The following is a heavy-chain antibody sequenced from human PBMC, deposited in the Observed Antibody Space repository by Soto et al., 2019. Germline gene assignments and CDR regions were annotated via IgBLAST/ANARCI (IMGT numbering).Heavy chain of an antibody. CDR3: AKDPYPVVVVPAANGMDV. D-gene: IGHD2-2*01. CDR1: GLTFSRYA. J-gene: IGHJ6*02. Sequence: GGSLRLSCAASGLTFSRYAMNWVRQAPGQGLEWVSVISGSGGTRYYAASVKGRFTISRDNSKGILYLQMNSLRADNTAVYYCAKDPYPVVVVPAANGMDVWGQGTTVTV. CDR2: ISGSGGTR. V-gene: IGHV3-23*01.